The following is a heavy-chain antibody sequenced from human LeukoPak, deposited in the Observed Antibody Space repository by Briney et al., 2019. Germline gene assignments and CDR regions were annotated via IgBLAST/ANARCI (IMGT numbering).Heavy chain of an antibody. V-gene: IGHV1-2*02. J-gene: IGHJ4*02. CDR3: ARTYTAVHYFDY. D-gene: IGHD2-21*02. Sequence: ASVKVSCKASGYTFTGYYMHWVRQAPVQGLEWMGWIKPNSGGTNYAQKFQGRVTMTRDTSISTAYMELSRLTSDDTALYYCARTYTAVHYFDYWGQGTLVTVSS. CDR2: IKPNSGGT. CDR1: GYTFTGYY.